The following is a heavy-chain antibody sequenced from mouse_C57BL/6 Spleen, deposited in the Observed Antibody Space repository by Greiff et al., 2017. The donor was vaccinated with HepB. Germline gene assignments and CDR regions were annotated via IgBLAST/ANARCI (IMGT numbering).Heavy chain of an antibody. CDR1: GYTFTSYW. CDR3: ARGLYGNYLYWYFDV. Sequence: VQLQQSGAELVKPGASVKMSCKASGYTFTSYWITWVKQRPGQGLEWIGDIYPGSGSTNYNEKFKSKATLTVDTSSSTAYMQLSSLTSEDSAVYYCARGLYGNYLYWYFDVWGTGTTVTVSS. D-gene: IGHD2-1*01. CDR2: IYPGSGST. V-gene: IGHV1-55*01. J-gene: IGHJ1*03.